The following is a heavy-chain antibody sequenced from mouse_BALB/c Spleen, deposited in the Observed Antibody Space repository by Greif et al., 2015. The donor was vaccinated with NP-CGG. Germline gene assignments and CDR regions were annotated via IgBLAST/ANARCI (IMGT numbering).Heavy chain of an antibody. CDR1: GYSITSGYY. D-gene: IGHD2-1*01. V-gene: IGHV3-6*02. Sequence: EVKLQESGPGLVKPSQSLSLTCSVTGYSITSGYYWNWIRQFPGNKLEWMGYISYDGSNNYNPSLKNRISITRDTSKNQCFLKLNSVTTEDTATYYCARDPYGNYLYYAMDYWGQGTSVTVSS. J-gene: IGHJ4*01. CDR2: ISYDGSN. CDR3: ARDPYGNYLYYAMDY.